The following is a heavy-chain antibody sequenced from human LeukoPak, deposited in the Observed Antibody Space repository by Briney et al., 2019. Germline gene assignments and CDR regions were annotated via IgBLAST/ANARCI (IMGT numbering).Heavy chain of an antibody. CDR1: GFTFSSYA. V-gene: IGHV3-30-3*01. Sequence: GSLRLSCAASGFTFSSYAMHWVRQAPGKGLEWVAVISYDGSNKYYADSVKGRFTISRDNSKNTLYLQMNSLRAEDTAVYYCARDPSSWNYNYIDYWGREPWSPSPQ. CDR2: ISYDGSNK. J-gene: IGHJ4*02. CDR3: ARDPSSWNYNYIDY. D-gene: IGHD1-7*01.